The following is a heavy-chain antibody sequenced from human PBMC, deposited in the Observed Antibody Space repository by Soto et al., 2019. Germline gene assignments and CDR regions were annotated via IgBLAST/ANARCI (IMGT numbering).Heavy chain of an antibody. J-gene: IGHJ4*02. D-gene: IGHD5-12*01. CDR1: GGSINSDY. CDR3: AAGGGLPRYY. Sequence: SETLSLTCTVSGGSINSDYWSWIRQPPGKGLEWIGYIFYSGYTKHDPSLKSRVTISVDRSKNQFSLKLSSVTAADTAVYYCAAGGGLPRYYWGQGTLVTSPQ. V-gene: IGHV4-59*12. CDR2: IFYSGYT.